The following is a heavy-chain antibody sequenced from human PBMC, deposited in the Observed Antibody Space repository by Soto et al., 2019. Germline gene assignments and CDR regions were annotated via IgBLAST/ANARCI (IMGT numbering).Heavy chain of an antibody. CDR1: GFTFDDYA. Sequence: HPGGSLRLSCAASGFTFDDYAMHWVRQAPGKGLEWVSGISWNSGSIGYADSVKGRFTISRDNAKNSLYLQMNSLRAEDTALYYCAKDMGYSSGWYDYWGQGTLVTVSS. D-gene: IGHD6-19*01. CDR3: AKDMGYSSGWYDY. CDR2: ISWNSGSI. V-gene: IGHV3-9*01. J-gene: IGHJ4*02.